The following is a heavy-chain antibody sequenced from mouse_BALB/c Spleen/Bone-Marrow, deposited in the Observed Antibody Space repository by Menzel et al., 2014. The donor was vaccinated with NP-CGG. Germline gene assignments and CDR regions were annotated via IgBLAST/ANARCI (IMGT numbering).Heavy chain of an antibody. CDR2: INPSNGGT. CDR1: DYTFTSYY. V-gene: IGHV1S81*02. CDR3: TRRSLLSDYYSMDY. Sequence: VQLQQSGAELVKPGASVKLSCKASDYTFTSYYLYWVKQRLGQGLEWIGEINPSNGGTNFNERFKSKASLTVDKSSSTAYMQLNSLTSEDSAVYYCTRRSLLSDYYSMDYWGQGTSVTVSS. J-gene: IGHJ4*01. D-gene: IGHD2-10*01.